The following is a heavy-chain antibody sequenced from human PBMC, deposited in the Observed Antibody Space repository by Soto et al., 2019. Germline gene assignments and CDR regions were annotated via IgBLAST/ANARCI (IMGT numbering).Heavy chain of an antibody. CDR3: ATDSPPPRV. Sequence: QVQLVQSGAEVKKPGASVKVSCKASGYTFTSYHITWVRQAPGQGLEWMGWIRASNGNTNYAQKLQGRVTMTTDTPTRPAYMAPRSLRSNDTAVYYCATDSPPPRVWGQGNLVTASS. J-gene: IGHJ4*02. V-gene: IGHV1-18*01. CDR2: IRASNGNT. CDR1: GYTFTSYH.